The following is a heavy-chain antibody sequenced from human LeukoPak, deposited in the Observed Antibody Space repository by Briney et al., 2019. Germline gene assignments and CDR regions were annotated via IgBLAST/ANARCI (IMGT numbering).Heavy chain of an antibody. V-gene: IGHV3-33*08. CDR2: IWYDGSNK. J-gene: IGHJ4*02. CDR1: GFTFSPHA. Sequence: GGSLRLSCAASGFTFSPHAMHWVRQAPGKGLEWVAVIWYDGSNKYYADSVKGRFTISRDNSKNTLYLQMNSLRAEDTAVYYCARCSSTSCYDEGFDYWGQGTLVTVSS. D-gene: IGHD2-2*01. CDR3: ARCSSTSCYDEGFDY.